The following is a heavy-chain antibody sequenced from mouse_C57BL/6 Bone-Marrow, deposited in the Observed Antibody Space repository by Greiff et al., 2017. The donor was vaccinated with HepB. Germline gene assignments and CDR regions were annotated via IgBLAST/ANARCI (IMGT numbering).Heavy chain of an antibody. D-gene: IGHD2-2*01. V-gene: IGHV1-22*01. Sequence: EVKLHESGPELVKPGASVKMSCKASGYTFTDYNMHWVKQSHGKSLEWIGYINPNNGGTSYNQKFKGKATLTVNKSSSTAYMELRSLTSEDSAVYYCARHDGYAYYFDYWGQGTTLTVSS. CDR3: ARHDGYAYYFDY. CDR1: GYTFTDYN. J-gene: IGHJ2*01. CDR2: INPNNGGT.